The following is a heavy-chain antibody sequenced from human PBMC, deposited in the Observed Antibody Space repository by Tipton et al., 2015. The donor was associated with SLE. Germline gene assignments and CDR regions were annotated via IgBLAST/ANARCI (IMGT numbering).Heavy chain of an antibody. CDR3: ARDLEWLFGWFDP. CDR2: IYYSGST. J-gene: IGHJ5*02. Sequence: TLSLTCTVSGGSISSYYWSWIWQPAGEGLEWIGRIYYSGSTNYNPSLKSRVTISVDTSKNQFSLKLSSVTAADTAVYYCARDLEWLFGWFDPWGQGTLVTVSS. D-gene: IGHD3-3*01. V-gene: IGHV4-4*07. CDR1: GGSISSYY.